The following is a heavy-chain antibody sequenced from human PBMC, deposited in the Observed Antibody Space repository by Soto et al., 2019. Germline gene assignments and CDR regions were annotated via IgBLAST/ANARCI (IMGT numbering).Heavy chain of an antibody. V-gene: IGHV3-21*01. Sequence: PGGSLRLSCAASGFTFSSYSMNWVRQAPGKGLEWVSSISSSSSYIYYADSVKGRFTISRDNAKNSLYLQMNSLRAEDTAVYYCARGDTAMVRNNWYDPWGQGTLVTVSS. J-gene: IGHJ5*02. CDR2: ISSSSSYI. CDR3: ARGDTAMVRNNWYDP. CDR1: GFTFSSYS. D-gene: IGHD5-18*01.